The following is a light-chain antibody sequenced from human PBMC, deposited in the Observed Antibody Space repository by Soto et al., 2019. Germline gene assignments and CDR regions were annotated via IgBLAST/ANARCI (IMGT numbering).Light chain of an antibody. J-gene: IGLJ1*01. Sequence: QSALSQPASMSGSPGQSITIPCTGASSDIGLYNYVSWYQHHPGKAPKLLISEVNIRPSGLSDRFSASKAGNTASLTISGLQPEDEAFYYSSCLSTTSTPIVFGTGTKLTVL. CDR2: EVN. CDR3: SCLSTTSTPIV. CDR1: SSDIGLYNY. V-gene: IGLV2-14*01.